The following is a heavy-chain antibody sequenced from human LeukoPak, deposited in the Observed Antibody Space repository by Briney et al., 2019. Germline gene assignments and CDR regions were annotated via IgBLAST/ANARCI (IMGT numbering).Heavy chain of an antibody. J-gene: IGHJ4*02. CDR1: GGSISSYY. D-gene: IGHD3-10*01. Sequence: PSEALSLTCTVSGGSISSYYWSWIRQPPGKGLEWIGYVYYSGNTNYNPSLKSRVTISVDTSKNQFSLKLCSVTAADTAVYYCARIVPYEYGYIDHWGQGTQVTVSS. V-gene: IGHV4-59*01. CDR2: VYYSGNT. CDR3: ARIVPYEYGYIDH.